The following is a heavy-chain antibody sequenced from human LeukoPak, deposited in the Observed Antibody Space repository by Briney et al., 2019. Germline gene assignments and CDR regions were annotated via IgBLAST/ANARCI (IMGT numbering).Heavy chain of an antibody. J-gene: IGHJ3*02. Sequence: SVKVSCKASGGTFSRYAISWVRQAPGQGLEWMGRIIPIFGTANYAQKFQGRVTITTDESTSTAYMQLSSLRSDDTAVYFGVRDYYDFWSCYSTRSDAFVIWGQGTMVTVSS. D-gene: IGHD3-3*01. CDR2: IIPIFGTA. CDR1: GGTFSRYA. CDR3: VRDYYDFWSCYSTRSDAFVI. V-gene: IGHV1-69*05.